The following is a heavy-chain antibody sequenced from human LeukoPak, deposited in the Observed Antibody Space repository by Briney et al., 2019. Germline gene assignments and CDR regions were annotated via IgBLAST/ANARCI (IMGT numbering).Heavy chain of an antibody. D-gene: IGHD6-19*01. Sequence: QPGRSLRLSCTASGFTFGDYAMSWVRQAPGKGLEWVGFIRSKAYGGTTEYAASVKGRLTISRDDSKSITYLQMNSLKTEDTAVYYCTRAHGGWFDYWGQGTLVTVSS. CDR1: GFTFGDYA. J-gene: IGHJ4*02. CDR2: IRSKAYGGTT. V-gene: IGHV3-49*04. CDR3: TRAHGGWFDY.